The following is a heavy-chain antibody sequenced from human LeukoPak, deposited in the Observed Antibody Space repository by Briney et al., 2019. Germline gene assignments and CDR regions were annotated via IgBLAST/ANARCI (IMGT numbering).Heavy chain of an antibody. V-gene: IGHV3-23*01. Sequence: PGGSLRLSCAASGFSVSSNYMSWVRQAPGKGLEWVSAISGSGGSTYYADSVKGRFTISRDNSKNTLYLQMNSLRAEDTAVYYCAKDGLRFLEWFDYWGQGTLVTVSS. J-gene: IGHJ5*01. CDR3: AKDGLRFLEWFDY. CDR1: GFSVSSNY. D-gene: IGHD3-3*01. CDR2: ISGSGGST.